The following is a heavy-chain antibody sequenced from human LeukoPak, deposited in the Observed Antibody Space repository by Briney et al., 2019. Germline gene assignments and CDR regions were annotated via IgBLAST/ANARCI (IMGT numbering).Heavy chain of an antibody. D-gene: IGHD2/OR15-2a*01. J-gene: IGHJ4*02. V-gene: IGHV4-61*02. Sequence: SSQTLSLTCTVSGGSISSGSYYWSWIRQPAGKGLEWIGRIYTSGSTNYNPSLKSRVTISVDTSKNQFSLNVTSVTAADTALYYCARGFRRFDYWDQGALVTVSS. CDR2: IYTSGST. CDR3: ARGFRRFDY. CDR1: GGSISSGSYY.